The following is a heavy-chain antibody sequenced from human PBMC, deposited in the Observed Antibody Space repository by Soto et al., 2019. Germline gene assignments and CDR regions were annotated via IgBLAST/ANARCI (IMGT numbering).Heavy chain of an antibody. CDR3: AKDTGYQLLGWFDP. Sequence: GGSLRLSCAASGFTFDDYAMHWVRQAPGKGLEWVSGISWNSGSIGYADSVKGRFTISRDNAKNSLYLQMNSLRAEDTALYYCAKDTGYQLLGWFDPWGQGALVTVSS. CDR1: GFTFDDYA. V-gene: IGHV3-9*01. J-gene: IGHJ5*02. D-gene: IGHD2-2*01. CDR2: ISWNSGSI.